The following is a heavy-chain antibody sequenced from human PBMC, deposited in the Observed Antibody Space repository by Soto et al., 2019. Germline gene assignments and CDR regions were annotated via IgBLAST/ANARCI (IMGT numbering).Heavy chain of an antibody. Sequence: SETLSLTCAVSGASFSGSYWSWIRQPPGKGLEWIGYAYYSGTTVYNPSLKSRVSISVDTSKNHVSLRLKSVTAADTAVYYCAVWSALTQYYFDSWGHGKLVTVSS. CDR1: GASFSGSY. J-gene: IGHJ4*01. CDR3: AVWSALTQYYFDS. D-gene: IGHD3-3*01. V-gene: IGHV4-59*13. CDR2: AYYSGTT.